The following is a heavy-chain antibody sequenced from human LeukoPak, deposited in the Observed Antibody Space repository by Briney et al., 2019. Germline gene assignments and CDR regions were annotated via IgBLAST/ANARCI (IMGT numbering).Heavy chain of an antibody. CDR1: GYTFTGNY. CDR3: AREYCTNGVCYKAHDY. CDR2: INPNSGGT. J-gene: IGHJ4*02. Sequence: ASVKVSCKASGYTFTGNYVHWVRQAPGQGLEWMGWINPNSGGTNYAQKFQGRVTMTSDTSISTAYMELSSLRSDDTAVYFCAREYCTNGVCYKAHDYWGQGTLVTVSS. D-gene: IGHD2-8*01. V-gene: IGHV1-2*02.